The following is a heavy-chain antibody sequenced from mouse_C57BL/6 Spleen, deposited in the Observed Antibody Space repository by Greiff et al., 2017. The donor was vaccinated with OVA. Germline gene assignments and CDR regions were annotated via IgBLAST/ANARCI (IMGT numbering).Heavy chain of an antibody. J-gene: IGHJ4*01. CDR2: ISYDGRN. CDR3: ARDPHYGSSFYAMDY. CDR1: GYSITSGYY. V-gene: IGHV3-6*01. Sequence: EVQLQESGPGLVKPSQSLSLTCSVTGYSITSGYYWNWIRQFPGNKLEWMGYISYDGRNNYNPSLKNRISITRDTSKNQLFLKLNSVTTEDTATYNCARDPHYGSSFYAMDYWGQGTSVTVSS. D-gene: IGHD1-1*01.